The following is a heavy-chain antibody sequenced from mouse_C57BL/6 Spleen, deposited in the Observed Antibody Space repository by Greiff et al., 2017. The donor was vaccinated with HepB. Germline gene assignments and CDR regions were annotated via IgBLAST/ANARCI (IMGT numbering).Heavy chain of an antibody. Sequence: VQLQESGAELVRPGASVTLSCKASGYTFTDYEMHWVKQTPVHGLEWIGAIDPETGGTAYNQKFKGKAILTADKSSSTAYMELRSLTSEDSAVYYCISGGFLYAMDYWGQGTSVTVSS. CDR3: ISGGFLYAMDY. CDR1: GYTFTDYE. J-gene: IGHJ4*01. CDR2: IDPETGGT. V-gene: IGHV1-15*01.